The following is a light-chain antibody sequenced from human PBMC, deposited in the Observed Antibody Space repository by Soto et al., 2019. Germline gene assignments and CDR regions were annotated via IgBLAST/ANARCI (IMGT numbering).Light chain of an antibody. V-gene: IGKV1-5*03. CDR1: QSISSW. Sequence: DIQMTQSPSTLSAYVGDRVTITCRASQSISSWLAWYQQKPGKAPKPLIYKASSLESGVPSRFSGSGSGTEFTLTISRLQPDDFATYYCQQYNSYSWTFGQGTKVDIK. CDR3: QQYNSYSWT. CDR2: KAS. J-gene: IGKJ1*01.